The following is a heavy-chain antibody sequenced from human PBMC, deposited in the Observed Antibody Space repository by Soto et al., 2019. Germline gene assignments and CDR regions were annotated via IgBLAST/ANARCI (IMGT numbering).Heavy chain of an antibody. Sequence: QVQLMESGGGVVQPGTSLRLLCEGAGFTFSRYGMHWVRQAPGMGLEWVAVVSHDGLAQYYGDSVKGRFTISRDNSQNTLYLQMNNLSTEDTAIYYCARGLRSVLDYWGQGTLVTVSS. CDR2: VSHDGLAQ. D-gene: IGHD6-6*01. V-gene: IGHV3-30*03. J-gene: IGHJ4*02. CDR3: ARGLRSVLDY. CDR1: GFTFSRYG.